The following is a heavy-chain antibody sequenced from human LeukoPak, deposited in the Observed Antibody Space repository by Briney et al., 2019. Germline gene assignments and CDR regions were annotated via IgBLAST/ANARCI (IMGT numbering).Heavy chain of an antibody. CDR3: AREGPTGIAAAGTRVNWFDP. J-gene: IGHJ5*02. D-gene: IGHD6-13*01. CDR2: INPNSGGT. V-gene: IGHV1-2*02. CDR1: GYTFTSYG. Sequence: ASVKVSCKASGYTFTSYGISWVRQAPGQGLEWMGWINPNSGGTNYAQKFQGRVTMTRDTSISTAYMELSRLRSDDTAVYYCAREGPTGIAAAGTRVNWFDPWGQGTLVTVSS.